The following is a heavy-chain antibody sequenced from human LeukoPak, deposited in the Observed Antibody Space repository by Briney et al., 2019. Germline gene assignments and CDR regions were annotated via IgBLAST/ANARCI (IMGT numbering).Heavy chain of an antibody. CDR2: INPNSGGT. CDR1: GYTFTGYY. CDR3: ARAVVTMVRGVLGY. Sequence: ASVRVSCKSSGYTFTGYYMHWMRQAPGQGLEWMGWINPNSGGTNYAQKFQGRVTMTRDTSISTAYMELSRLRSDDTAVYYCARAVVTMVRGVLGYWGQGTLVTVSS. V-gene: IGHV1-2*02. J-gene: IGHJ4*02. D-gene: IGHD3-10*01.